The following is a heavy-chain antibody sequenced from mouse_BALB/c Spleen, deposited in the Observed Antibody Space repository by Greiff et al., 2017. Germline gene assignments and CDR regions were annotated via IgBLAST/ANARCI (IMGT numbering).Heavy chain of an antibody. V-gene: IGHV5-6-5*01. CDR3: AREGYYYGSSPYFDY. CDR2: ISSGGST. D-gene: IGHD1-1*01. J-gene: IGHJ2*01. CDR1: GFTFSSYA. Sequence: EVMLVESGGDLVKPGGSLKLSCAASGFTFSSYAMSWVRQTPEKRLEWVASISSGGSTYYPDSVKGRFTISRDNARNILYLQMSSLRSEDTAMYYCAREGYYYGSSPYFDYWGQGTTLTVSS.